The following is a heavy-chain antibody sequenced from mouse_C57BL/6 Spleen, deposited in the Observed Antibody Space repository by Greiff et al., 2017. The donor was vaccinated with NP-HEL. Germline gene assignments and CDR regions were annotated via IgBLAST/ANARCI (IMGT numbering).Heavy chain of an antibody. Sequence: QVHVKQPGAELVKPGASVKMSCKASGYTFTSYWITWVKQRPGQGLEWIGDIYPGSGSTNYNEKFKSKATLTVDTSSSTAYMQLSSLTSEDSAVYYCARFSSGYGGDAMDYWGQGTSVTVSS. V-gene: IGHV1-55*01. CDR3: ARFSSGYGGDAMDY. CDR1: GYTFTSYW. D-gene: IGHD3-2*02. J-gene: IGHJ4*01. CDR2: IYPGSGST.